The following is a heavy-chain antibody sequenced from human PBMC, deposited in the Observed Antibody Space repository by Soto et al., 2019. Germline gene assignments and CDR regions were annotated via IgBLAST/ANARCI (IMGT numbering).Heavy chain of an antibody. CDR2: IYYSGST. D-gene: IGHD4-17*01. CDR3: ASHDYGDYEGFWWYFDL. CDR1: GGSISSYY. V-gene: IGHV4-59*01. Sequence: SETLSLTCTVSGGSISSYYWSWIRQPPGKGLEWIGYIYYSGSTNYNPSLKSRVTISVDTSKNQFSLKLSSVTAADTAVYYCASHDYGDYEGFWWYFDLWGRGTLVTVSS. J-gene: IGHJ2*01.